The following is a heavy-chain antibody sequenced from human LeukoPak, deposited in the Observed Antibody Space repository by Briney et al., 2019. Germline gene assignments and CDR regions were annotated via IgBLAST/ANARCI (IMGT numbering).Heavy chain of an antibody. Sequence: PSATLSLTCTVSGASITIGAESYHWGWIRQPPGKGLEWIGTIYYTGISYYNPSLKSRVTISVDTSKNQFSLKLSSVTAADTAVYYCARGNDYYDSSAYFSGPRQTDAFDIWGQGTMVTVSS. CDR1: GASITIGAESYH. J-gene: IGHJ3*02. V-gene: IGHV4-39*07. D-gene: IGHD3-22*01. CDR3: ARGNDYYDSSAYFSGPRQTDAFDI. CDR2: IYYTGIS.